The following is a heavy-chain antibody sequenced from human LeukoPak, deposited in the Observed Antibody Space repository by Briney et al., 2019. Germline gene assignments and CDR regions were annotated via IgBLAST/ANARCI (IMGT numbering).Heavy chain of an antibody. CDR3: AGHTYTGLGDY. CDR1: GGSISSYY. Sequence: SETLSLTCTVSGGSISSYYWSWLRQPPGKRLEWIGYIYYSGSTNYNPSLKSRVTISVDTSKNQFSLKLSSVTAADTAVYYCAGHTYTGLGDYWGQGTLVTVSS. V-gene: IGHV4-59*01. CDR2: IYYSGST. J-gene: IGHJ4*02. D-gene: IGHD6-19*01.